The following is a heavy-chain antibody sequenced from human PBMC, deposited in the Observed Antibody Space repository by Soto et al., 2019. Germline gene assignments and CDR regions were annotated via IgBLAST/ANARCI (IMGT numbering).Heavy chain of an antibody. CDR2: VYYGGST. CDR3: AGGDYYHSSGYYFYYYTMDV. V-gene: IGHV4-39*01. D-gene: IGHD3-22*01. CDR1: ALSISSSSYY. J-gene: IGHJ6*02. Sequence: SETLSLTSTVSALSISSSSYYWCWIPQPAGKGLVWIGNVYYGGSTYYNPSLKSRVTISVETSKSQFSLKLSSVTAADTAVYYCAGGDYYHSSGYYFYYYTMDVWGQGTTVTVSS.